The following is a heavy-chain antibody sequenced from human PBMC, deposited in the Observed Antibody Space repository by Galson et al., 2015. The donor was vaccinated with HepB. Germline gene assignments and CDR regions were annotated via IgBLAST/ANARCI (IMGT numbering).Heavy chain of an antibody. D-gene: IGHD3-22*01. Sequence: SVKVSCKASGGTFSSYAISWVRQAPGQGLEWMGGIIPIFGTANYAQKFQGRVTITADESTSTAYMELSSLRSEDTAVYYCASLYDSSGYHGSYWGQGTLVTVSS. CDR2: IIPIFGTA. J-gene: IGHJ4*02. V-gene: IGHV1-69*13. CDR3: ASLYDSSGYHGSY. CDR1: GGTFSSYA.